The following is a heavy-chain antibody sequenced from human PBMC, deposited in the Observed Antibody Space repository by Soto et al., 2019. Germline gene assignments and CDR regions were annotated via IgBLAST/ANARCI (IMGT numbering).Heavy chain of an antibody. J-gene: IGHJ5*02. CDR1: GYTFTNYY. D-gene: IGHD5-18*01. Sequence: QVQLVQSGAEVKKPGASVKVSCKASGYTFTNYYMHWVRQAPGQGLEWMGIINPSGGSTSYAQKFQGKHTMTRDTSTSTVYMELSSLRSDDTAVYFCARDLTSESIQASRLSDWFDPWGQGTLVTVSS. V-gene: IGHV1-46*01. CDR2: INPSGGST. CDR3: ARDLTSESIQASRLSDWFDP.